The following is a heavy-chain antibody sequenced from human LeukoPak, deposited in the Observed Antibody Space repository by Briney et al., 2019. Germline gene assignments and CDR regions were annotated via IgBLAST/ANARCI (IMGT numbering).Heavy chain of an antibody. J-gene: IGHJ4*02. V-gene: IGHV3-43D*03. CDR3: AKDQGIVATTRAFDY. D-gene: IGHD5-12*01. CDR2: ISWDGGST. Sequence: GGSLRLSCAASGFTFDDYAMHWVRQAPGKGLEWVSLISWDGGSTYYADSVKGRFTISRDNSKNSLYLQMNSLRAEDTALYYCAKDQGIVATTRAFDYWGQGTLVTVSS. CDR1: GFTFDDYA.